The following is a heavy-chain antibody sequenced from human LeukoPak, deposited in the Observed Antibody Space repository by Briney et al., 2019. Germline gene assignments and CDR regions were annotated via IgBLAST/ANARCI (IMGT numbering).Heavy chain of an antibody. CDR2: ISGSGGAT. D-gene: IGHD3-10*01. V-gene: IGHV3-23*01. CDR3: AKDPLGGSGSLYNWFDP. CDR1: GFTFNTYG. J-gene: IGHJ5*02. Sequence: GGSLRLSCAASGFTFNTYGMSWVRQAPGKGLEWVSGISGSGGATYYADSVKGRFTTSRTNSKNTLYLQMNSLRAEDTAVYYCAKDPLGGSGSLYNWFDPWGQGTLVTVSS.